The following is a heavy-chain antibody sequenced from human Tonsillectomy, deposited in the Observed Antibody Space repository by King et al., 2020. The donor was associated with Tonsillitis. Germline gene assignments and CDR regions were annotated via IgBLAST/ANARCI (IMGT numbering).Heavy chain of an antibody. CDR2: INPNSGGT. J-gene: IGHJ5*02. D-gene: IGHD4-17*01. CDR3: ARDSALRGFVH. CDR1: GYTLTGYY. Sequence: VQLVESGAEGKKPGASVRVSCTASGYTLTGYYMHWVRQAPGQGLEWMGWINPNSGGTKYAQTIQGRVNMTRDTSINTAYMELSSLRSDDTAIYYCARDSALRGFVHWGQGTLVTVSS. V-gene: IGHV1-2*02.